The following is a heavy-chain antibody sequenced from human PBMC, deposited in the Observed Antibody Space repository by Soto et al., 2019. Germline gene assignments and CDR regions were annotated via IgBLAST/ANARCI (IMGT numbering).Heavy chain of an antibody. CDR3: ARATITMVRGILYYYGMDV. CDR2: IYYTGST. D-gene: IGHD3-10*01. Sequence: TLSLTCTVSGGSISSGDYYWSWIRQPPGKGLEWIGYIYYTGSTYYNPSLKSRVTISVDTSKNQFSPNLRSVTAADTAVYYCARATITMVRGILYYYGMDVWGQGTTVTVSS. J-gene: IGHJ6*02. CDR1: GGSISSGDYY. V-gene: IGHV4-30-4*01.